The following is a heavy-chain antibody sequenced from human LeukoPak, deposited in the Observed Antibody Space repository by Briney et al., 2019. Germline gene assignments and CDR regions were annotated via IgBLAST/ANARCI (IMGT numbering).Heavy chain of an antibody. D-gene: IGHD3-9*01. CDR2: ISGSGGST. CDR1: GFTFSSYA. CDR3: AKGEYFDWLPIPGY. Sequence: PGGSLRLSCAASGFTFSSYAMSWVRQAPGKGLEWVSAISGSGGSTYYADSVKGRFTISRDNSQNTLYLQMNSLRAEDTAVYYCAKGEYFDWLPIPGYWGQGTLVTVSS. J-gene: IGHJ4*02. V-gene: IGHV3-23*01.